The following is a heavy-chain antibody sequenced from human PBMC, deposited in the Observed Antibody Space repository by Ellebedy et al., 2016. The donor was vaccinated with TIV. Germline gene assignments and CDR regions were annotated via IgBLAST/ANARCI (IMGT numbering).Heavy chain of an antibody. V-gene: IGHV3-7*01. CDR3: ARRASYGDYAVQVNPWFDP. Sequence: GGSLRLSCAASGFNFRSYWMTWVRQAPGKGLEWVAKIRQEGDEIYYVESVKGRFTISRDNAKNSLFLQINSLRFEDTAVYYCARRASYGDYAVQVNPWFDPWGQGTLVTVSS. J-gene: IGHJ5*02. CDR1: GFNFRSYW. CDR2: IRQEGDEI. D-gene: IGHD4-17*01.